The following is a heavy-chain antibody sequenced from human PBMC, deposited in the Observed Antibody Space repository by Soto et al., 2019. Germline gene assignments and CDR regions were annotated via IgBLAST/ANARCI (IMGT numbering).Heavy chain of an antibody. CDR1: GFTFNSYA. Sequence: EVQLLESGGGLVQPRGSLRLSCVASGFTFNSYAKSWVRQAPGKGLEWVASVSARGGSTYYADSVKGRFTISRDNSRNTLYLQMNSLSVDDTARYYGAKAGQWLADFDYWGQGTLGTVSA. V-gene: IGHV3-23*01. CDR2: VSARGGST. CDR3: AKAGQWLADFDY. J-gene: IGHJ4*02. D-gene: IGHD6-19*01.